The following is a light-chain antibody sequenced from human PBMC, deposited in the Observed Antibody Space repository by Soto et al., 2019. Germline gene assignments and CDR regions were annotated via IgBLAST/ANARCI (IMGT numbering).Light chain of an antibody. J-gene: IGLJ3*02. CDR3: TSYVSNDIWV. Sequence: QSVLTQPPSASGSPGLSVTISCTGTSSDVGAYNYVSWYQQYPGKAPKLMIYEVTKRPSGVPDRFSGSKSGNTASLNVSGLQAEDEADYYCTSYVSNDIWVFGVGTKLTVL. V-gene: IGLV2-8*01. CDR1: SSDVGAYNY. CDR2: EVT.